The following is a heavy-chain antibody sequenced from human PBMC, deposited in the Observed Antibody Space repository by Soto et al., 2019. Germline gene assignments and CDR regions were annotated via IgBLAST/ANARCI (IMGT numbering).Heavy chain of an antibody. Sequence: QVLLVETGGGVVQPGRSLRLSCAASGFTFRTFGMHWVRQAPGKGPEWLSVIWNDGSKEFYADSVRGRFTISRDNSNNTLYLQMDSLRPEDTAVYYCVTGNQNFFDYWGQGTLVIVSS. CDR1: GFTFRTFG. V-gene: IGHV3-33*01. J-gene: IGHJ4*02. CDR3: VTGNQNFFDY. CDR2: IWNDGSKE. D-gene: IGHD1-1*01.